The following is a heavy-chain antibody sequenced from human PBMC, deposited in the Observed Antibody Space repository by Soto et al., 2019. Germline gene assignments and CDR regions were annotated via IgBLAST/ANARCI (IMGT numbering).Heavy chain of an antibody. J-gene: IGHJ4*02. CDR1: GFSFSDYG. D-gene: IGHD2-2*01. V-gene: IGHV3-30*03. CDR3: ARRYAFADY. Sequence: QVQLVESGGGVVQPGRSLRLSCAASGFSFSDYGMHWVRQAPGKGLEWVALISYDGDFKRYADSVKGRFTISRDNPKNTLCLQMSSLGAEDTAVYYCARRYAFADYWGQGTLVTVSS. CDR2: ISYDGDFK.